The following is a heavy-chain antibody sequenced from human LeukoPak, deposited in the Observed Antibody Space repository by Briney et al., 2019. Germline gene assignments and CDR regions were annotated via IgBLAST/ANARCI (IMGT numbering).Heavy chain of an antibody. CDR3: ASSKGLWLLDFDY. Sequence: GGSLRLSCAASGFTFSSYGMHWVRQAPGKGLEWVAVISYDGSNKYYADSVKGRFTISRDNSKNTLYLQMNSLRAEDTAVYYCASSKGLWLLDFDYWGQGTLVTVSS. CDR2: ISYDGSNK. CDR1: GFTFSSYG. V-gene: IGHV3-30*03. J-gene: IGHJ4*02. D-gene: IGHD5-24*01.